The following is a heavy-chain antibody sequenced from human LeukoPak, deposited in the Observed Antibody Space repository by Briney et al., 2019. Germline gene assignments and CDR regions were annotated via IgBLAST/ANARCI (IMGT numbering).Heavy chain of an antibody. V-gene: IGHV1-69*13. Sequence: SVKVSCKASGGTFSSYGISWVRQAPGQGLEWMGGVIPIFGTANYAQKFQGRVTITADESTSTAYMELSSLRDEDTAVYYCARDRVGATAGRYYYGMDVWGQGTTVTVSS. CDR3: ARDRVGATAGRYYYGMDV. CDR1: GGTFSSYG. J-gene: IGHJ6*02. CDR2: VIPIFGTA. D-gene: IGHD1-26*01.